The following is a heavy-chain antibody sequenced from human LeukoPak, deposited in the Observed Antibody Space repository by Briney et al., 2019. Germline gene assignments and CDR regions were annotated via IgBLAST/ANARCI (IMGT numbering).Heavy chain of an antibody. Sequence: PSETLSLTCTVSGGPISRHYWSWIRQPAGKGLEWIGRIYSSGSTNYNPSLKSRVTMSVDTSKNQFSLKLPSVTAADTAVYYCASRTGSGSYYFDYWGQGTLVTVSS. J-gene: IGHJ4*02. V-gene: IGHV4-4*07. CDR1: GGPISRHY. CDR3: ASRTGSGSYYFDY. CDR2: IYSSGST. D-gene: IGHD3-10*01.